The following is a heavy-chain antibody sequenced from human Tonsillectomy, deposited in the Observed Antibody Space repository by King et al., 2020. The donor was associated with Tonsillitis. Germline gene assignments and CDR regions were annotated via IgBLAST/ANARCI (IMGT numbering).Heavy chain of an antibody. CDR2: ISAYNGNT. Sequence: QLVQSGAEVKKPGASVKVSCKASGYTFTTYGINWVRQAPGQGLEWMGWISAYNGNTNYAQNLQGRVTMTTDTSTRTAYMELRSLRSDDTAVYYCAREGFLEWKRGFDYWGQGTLVTVSS. CDR3: AREGFLEWKRGFDY. D-gene: IGHD3-3*01. J-gene: IGHJ4*02. V-gene: IGHV1-18*01. CDR1: GYTFTTYG.